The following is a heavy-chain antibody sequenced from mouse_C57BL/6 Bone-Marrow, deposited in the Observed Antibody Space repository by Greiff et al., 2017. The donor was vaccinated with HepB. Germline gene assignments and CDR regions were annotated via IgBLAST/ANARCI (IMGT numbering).Heavy chain of an antibody. V-gene: IGHV1-50*01. Sequence: QVQLQQPGAELVKPGASVKLSCKASGYTFTSYWMQWVKQRPGQGLEWIGEIDPSDSYTNYKQKFKGKATLTVDTSSSTAYMQLSSLTSEDSAVYYCAGLYDGYYAYYFDYWGQGTTLTVSS. CDR1: GYTFTSYW. D-gene: IGHD2-3*01. J-gene: IGHJ2*01. CDR3: AGLYDGYYAYYFDY. CDR2: IDPSDSYT.